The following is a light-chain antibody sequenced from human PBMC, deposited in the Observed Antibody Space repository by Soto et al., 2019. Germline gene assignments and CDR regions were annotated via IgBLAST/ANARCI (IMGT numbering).Light chain of an antibody. CDR1: SSDVGGYNY. V-gene: IGLV2-14*01. CDR3: SSYTSSSTPDV. Sequence: QSALTQPASVSGSPGQSITISCTGTSSDVGGYNYVSWYQQHPGKAPTHMIYEVSNRPSGVSNRFSGSKSGNTASLPISGLQAEDEADYYCSSYTSSSTPDVFGPGTKVTVL. CDR2: EVS. J-gene: IGLJ1*01.